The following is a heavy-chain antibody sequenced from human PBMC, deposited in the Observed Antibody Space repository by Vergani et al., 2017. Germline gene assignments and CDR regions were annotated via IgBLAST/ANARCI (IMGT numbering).Heavy chain of an antibody. J-gene: IGHJ4*02. Sequence: QVQLVESGGGVVQPGRSLRLSCAASGFTFSSYGMHWVRQAPGKGLEWVAVIWYDGSNKYYADSVKGRFTISRHNSKNTLYLQMNSLRAEDTAVYYCARDLAIVVVPAAISHWGQGTLVTVSS. CDR2: IWYDGSNK. V-gene: IGHV3-33*01. CDR1: GFTFSSYG. D-gene: IGHD2-2*01. CDR3: ARDLAIVVVPAAISH.